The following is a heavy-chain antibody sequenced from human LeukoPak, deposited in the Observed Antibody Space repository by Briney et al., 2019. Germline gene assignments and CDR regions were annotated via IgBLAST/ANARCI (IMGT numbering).Heavy chain of an antibody. Sequence: GASVKLSCKASGYFFPDYYIHWLRQAPGQGLQWMGRINPNTGGTDYAQIFRGRVTMTRDTSISTVYMELSSLRPDDTAFFYCARKSSKTFFDWGQGTLVTVSS. V-gene: IGHV1-2*02. CDR1: GYFFPDYY. CDR2: INPNTGGT. J-gene: IGHJ4*02. CDR3: ARKSSKTFFD. D-gene: IGHD3-3*01.